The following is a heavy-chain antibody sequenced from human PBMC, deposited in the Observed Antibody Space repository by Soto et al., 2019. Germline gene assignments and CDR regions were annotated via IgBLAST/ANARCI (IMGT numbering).Heavy chain of an antibody. Sequence: QVQLQESGPGLVKPSQTLSLTCTVSGGSISSGGYYWSWIRQHPGKGLEWIGYIYYSGSTYYNPSLKSRVTISVDTSKNQFSLKLSSVTAAVTAVYYCARDWRSSYDSWGDAFDIWGQGTMVTVSS. CDR3: ARDWRSSYDSWGDAFDI. J-gene: IGHJ3*02. CDR2: IYYSGST. CDR1: GGSISSGGYY. D-gene: IGHD3-22*01. V-gene: IGHV4-31*03.